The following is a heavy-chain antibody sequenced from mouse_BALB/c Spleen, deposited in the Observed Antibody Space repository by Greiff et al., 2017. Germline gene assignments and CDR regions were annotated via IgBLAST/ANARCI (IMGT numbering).Heavy chain of an antibody. CDR1: GYAFTNYL. Sequence: QVHVKQSGAELVRPGTSVKVSCKASGYAFTNYLIEWVKQRPGQGLEWIGVINPGSGGTNYNEKFKGKATLTADKSSSTAYMQLSSLTSDDSAVYFCARSTTVVENYFDYWGQGTTLTVSS. CDR3: ARSTTVVENYFDY. D-gene: IGHD1-1*01. V-gene: IGHV1-54*01. CDR2: INPGSGGT. J-gene: IGHJ2*01.